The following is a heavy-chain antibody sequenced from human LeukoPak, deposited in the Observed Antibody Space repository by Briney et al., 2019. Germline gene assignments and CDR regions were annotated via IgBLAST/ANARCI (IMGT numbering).Heavy chain of an antibody. CDR1: GASITTYY. Sequence: SETLSLTCTVSGASITTYYWSWIRQPPGKGLEWIGYIYHSGSTKYNPSLKSRVTISVDTSKNHFSLRLSSVTAADTAVYYCARQLYDSSGYPFDYWGEGTLVTVSS. J-gene: IGHJ4*02. D-gene: IGHD3-22*01. CDR2: IYHSGST. V-gene: IGHV4-59*08. CDR3: ARQLYDSSGYPFDY.